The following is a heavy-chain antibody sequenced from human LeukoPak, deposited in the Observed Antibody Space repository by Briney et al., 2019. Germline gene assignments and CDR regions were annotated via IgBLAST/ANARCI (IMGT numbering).Heavy chain of an antibody. J-gene: IGHJ6*03. CDR1: GGSISSHY. D-gene: IGHD6-25*01. V-gene: IGHV4-59*11. Sequence: SETLSLTCTVSGGSISSHYWSWIRQPPGKGLEWIGYIYYSGSTNYNPSLKSRVTISVDTSKNQFSLKLSSVTAADTAVYYCARGGGYYYMDVWGKGTTVTVSS. CDR2: IYYSGST. CDR3: ARGGGYYYMDV.